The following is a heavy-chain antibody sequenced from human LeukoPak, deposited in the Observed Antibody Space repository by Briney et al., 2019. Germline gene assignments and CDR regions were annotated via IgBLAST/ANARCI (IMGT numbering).Heavy chain of an antibody. CDR3: ATDRDSSRQKRFDY. CDR1: RFSFSNYW. V-gene: IGHV3-7*01. J-gene: IGHJ4*02. Sequence: GGSLMLSCAAARFSFSNYWMKWCRQAPGRGREWGADINQDGGGKNYMESVKGRVTISRDNAENSLYLQMSSLGAEDTAVYYCATDRDSSRQKRFDYWGQGTLVTVSS. CDR2: INQDGGGK. D-gene: IGHD6-13*01.